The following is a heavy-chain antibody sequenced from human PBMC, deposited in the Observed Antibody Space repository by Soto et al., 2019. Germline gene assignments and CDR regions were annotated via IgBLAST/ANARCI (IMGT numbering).Heavy chain of an antibody. CDR2: INPDNGNT. D-gene: IGHD2-15*01. Sequence: ASVKVSCKASGYTFATYAVHWVRQAPGQRLEWMGWINPDNGNTKSSQKFQDRVIITRDTSASTAYMDLSSLRSEDTAVYYCARCIATGQLDPWGQGTLVTVSS. V-gene: IGHV1-3*01. CDR3: ARCIATGQLDP. J-gene: IGHJ5*02. CDR1: GYTFATYA.